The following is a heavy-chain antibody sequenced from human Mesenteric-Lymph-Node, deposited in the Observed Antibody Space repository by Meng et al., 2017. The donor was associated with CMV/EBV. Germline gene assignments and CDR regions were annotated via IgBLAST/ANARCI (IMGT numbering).Heavy chain of an antibody. CDR3: ARQTGSSHYFDY. CDR1: GYTFTGYC. V-gene: IGHV1-2*02. Sequence: ASVKVSCKASGYTFTGYCIHWVRQAPGQGLEWVGWIAPNSRATNYAQKFQGRVTMTSDTSISIVYMELSRLTSDDTAVYYCARQTGSSHYFDYWGQGTRVTVSS. CDR2: IAPNSRAT. J-gene: IGHJ4*02. D-gene: IGHD6-6*01.